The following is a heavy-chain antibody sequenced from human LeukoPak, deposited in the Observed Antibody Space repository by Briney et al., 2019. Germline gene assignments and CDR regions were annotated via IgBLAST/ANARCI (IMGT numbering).Heavy chain of an antibody. CDR1: GYTFTSYY. J-gene: IGHJ5*02. CDR2: INPSGGST. Sequence: ASVKVSCKASGYTFTSYYMHWVRQAPGQGREWMGIINPSGGSTSYAQKFQGRVTMTRDMSTSTDYMELSSLRSGDTAVYYCARDNSVEDTAWWFDPWGQGTLVTVSS. D-gene: IGHD4-23*01. V-gene: IGHV1-46*01. CDR3: ARDNSVEDTAWWFDP.